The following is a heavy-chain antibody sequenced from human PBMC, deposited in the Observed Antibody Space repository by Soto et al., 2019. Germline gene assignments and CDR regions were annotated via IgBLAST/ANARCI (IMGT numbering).Heavy chain of an antibody. V-gene: IGHV1-8*02. CDR2: MNPNSGNT. D-gene: IGHD3-10*01. Sequence: ASVKVSCKASGFTFSAYYIYWVRQAPGQGLEWMGWMNPNSGNTNYAQKFQGRVTMTRNTSISTVYMELSSLISEDTAVYYCARGLYGSGSYHFYYMDVWGKGTTVTVSS. J-gene: IGHJ6*03. CDR3: ARGLYGSGSYHFYYMDV. CDR1: GFTFSAYY.